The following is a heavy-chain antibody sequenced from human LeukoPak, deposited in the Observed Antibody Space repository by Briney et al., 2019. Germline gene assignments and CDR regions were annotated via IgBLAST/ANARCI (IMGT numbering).Heavy chain of an antibody. D-gene: IGHD6-19*01. CDR3: ARDTIAVAGLFDY. Sequence: PGGSLRLSCAGSGFSFNTYRMNWIRQAPGKGLEWVSSISSSSSYIYYADSVKGRFTISRDNAKNSLYLQMNSLRAEDTAVYYCARDTIAVAGLFDYWGQGTLVTVSS. CDR2: ISSSSSYI. CDR1: GFSFNTYR. J-gene: IGHJ4*02. V-gene: IGHV3-21*01.